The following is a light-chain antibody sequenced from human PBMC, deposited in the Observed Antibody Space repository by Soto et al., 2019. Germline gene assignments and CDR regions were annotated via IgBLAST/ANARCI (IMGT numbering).Light chain of an antibody. CDR2: EAT. CDR3: CSHAGTR. CDR1: SSDVGFYNR. Sequence: QSALTQPASVSGSPGQSITISCTGRSSDVGFYNRVSWYQQHPGKAPKLMIYEATKRPSVVSHRFSGSSSANTASLTISGLQAEDEADYYCCSHAGTRFGTGTKLTVL. V-gene: IGLV2-23*01. J-gene: IGLJ1*01.